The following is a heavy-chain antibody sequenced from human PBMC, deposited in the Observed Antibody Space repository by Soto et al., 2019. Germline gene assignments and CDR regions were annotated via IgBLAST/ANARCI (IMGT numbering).Heavy chain of an antibody. Sequence: GGSLRLSCAASGFTFSNAWMSWVRQAPGKGLEWVGRIKSKTDGGTTDYAAPVKGRFTISRDDSKNTLYLQMNSLKTEDTAVYYCTTEERVVPAAIGGWFDPWGQGTLVTVSS. V-gene: IGHV3-15*01. J-gene: IGHJ5*02. CDR1: GFTFSNAW. CDR2: IKSKTDGGTT. D-gene: IGHD2-2*02. CDR3: TTEERVVPAAIGGWFDP.